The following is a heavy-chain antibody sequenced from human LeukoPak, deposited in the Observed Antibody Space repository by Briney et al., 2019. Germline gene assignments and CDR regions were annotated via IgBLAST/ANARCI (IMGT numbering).Heavy chain of an antibody. CDR3: AREAGSYPTPAIYYFEY. CDR2: IVPMFGST. D-gene: IGHD1-26*01. CDR1: VDTSTNYG. J-gene: IGHJ4*02. Sequence: GASVKVSCKPSVDTSTNYGISWVRQAPGQGLERMGGIVPMFGSTEYAQKFQGRVKISADDSTSTVYMELSSLTSEDTAVYYCAREAGSYPTPAIYYFEYWGQGSLVTVSS. V-gene: IGHV1-69*13.